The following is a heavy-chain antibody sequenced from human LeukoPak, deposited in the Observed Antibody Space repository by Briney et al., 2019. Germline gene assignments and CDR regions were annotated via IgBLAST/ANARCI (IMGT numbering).Heavy chain of an antibody. J-gene: IGHJ4*02. Sequence: SETLSLTCTVSGGSISSSSYYWGWIRQPPGKGLEWIGSIHYSGSTNYNPSLKSRVTISVDTSKNQFSLKLSSVTAADTAVYYCARRPPRYSLYYFDYWGQGTLVTVSS. CDR3: ARRPPRYSLYYFDY. CDR1: GGSISSSSYY. D-gene: IGHD1-26*01. V-gene: IGHV4-39*07. CDR2: IHYSGST.